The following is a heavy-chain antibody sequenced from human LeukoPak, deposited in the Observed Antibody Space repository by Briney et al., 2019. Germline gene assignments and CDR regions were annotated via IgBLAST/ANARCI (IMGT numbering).Heavy chain of an antibody. V-gene: IGHV4-39*07. Sequence: SETLSLTCTVSGGSISSSSYYWGWSRQPPGKGLEWIGEINHSGSTNYNPSLKSRVTISVDTSKNQFSLKLSSVTAADTAVYYCAAKLGMDGGYYFDYWGQGTLVTVSS. J-gene: IGHJ4*02. D-gene: IGHD7-27*01. CDR1: GGSISSSSYY. CDR2: INHSGST. CDR3: AAKLGMDGGYYFDY.